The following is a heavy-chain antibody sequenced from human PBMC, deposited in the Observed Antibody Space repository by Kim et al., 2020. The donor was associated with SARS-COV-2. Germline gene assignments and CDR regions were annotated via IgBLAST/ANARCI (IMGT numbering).Heavy chain of an antibody. CDR1: SGSFTNYY. V-gene: IGHV4-34*01. J-gene: IGHJ3*01. D-gene: IGHD5-18*01. Sequence: SETLSLTCAVYSGSFTNYYWSWIRQSPGKGLEWLGDINDSGNTNYNPSLERRVTIAVDTSKNQFSLRLTSVTDADKGTYFCPGSWMQFSRGGQHDAFD. CDR3: PGSWMQFSRGGQHDAFD. CDR2: INDSGNT.